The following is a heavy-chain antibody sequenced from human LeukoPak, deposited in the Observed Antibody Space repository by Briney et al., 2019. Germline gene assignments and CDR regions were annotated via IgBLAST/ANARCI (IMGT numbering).Heavy chain of an antibody. J-gene: IGHJ4*02. V-gene: IGHV1-2*02. CDR1: GYTFTGYY. CDR2: INPNSGGT. CDR3: ARDFSGSYHLGSDY. D-gene: IGHD1-26*01. Sequence: ASVKVSCKASGYTFTGYYMHWVRQAPGQGLEWMGWINPNSGGTNYAQKFQGRVTMTRDTSISTAYMELRSLRSDDTAVYYCARDFSGSYHLGSDYWGQGTLVTVSS.